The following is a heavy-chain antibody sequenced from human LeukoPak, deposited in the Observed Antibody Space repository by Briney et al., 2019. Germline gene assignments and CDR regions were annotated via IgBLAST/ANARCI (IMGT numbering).Heavy chain of an antibody. V-gene: IGHV4-30-4*08. D-gene: IGHD6-13*01. J-gene: IGHJ3*02. CDR3: ARARRFAAAGTTAFDI. CDR1: GGSVSSGDYY. Sequence: SETLSLTCTVSGGSVSSGDYYWNWIRQPPGKGLEWIGYIYYSGNTYYNPSLKSRLTISVDTSKNQFSLQLTSVTAADTAVYYCARARRFAAAGTTAFDIWAKGQWSPSLQ. CDR2: IYYSGNT.